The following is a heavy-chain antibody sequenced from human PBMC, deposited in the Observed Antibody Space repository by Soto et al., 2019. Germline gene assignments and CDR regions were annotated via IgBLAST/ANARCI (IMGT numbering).Heavy chain of an antibody. J-gene: IGHJ4*02. V-gene: IGHV3-30*18. CDR1: GFTFSSYG. Sequence: GGSLRLSCAASGFTFSSYGMHWVRQAPGKGLEWVAVISYDGSNKYYADSVKGRFTISRGNSKNTLYLQMNSLRAEDTAVYYCAKDHRSYYGSGSYHPHDYWGQGTLVTVSS. CDR2: ISYDGSNK. CDR3: AKDHRSYYGSGSYHPHDY. D-gene: IGHD3-10*01.